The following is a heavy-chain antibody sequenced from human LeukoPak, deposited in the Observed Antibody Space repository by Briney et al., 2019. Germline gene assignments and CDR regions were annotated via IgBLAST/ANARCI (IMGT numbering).Heavy chain of an antibody. CDR1: GYTFTGYY. Sequence: GASVTVSCTPSGYTFTGYYIHWVRQAPGQGLEWMGRINPNNGGTNYAQKFQGRVTMTRGTSINTAYMELSGLRSDDTAVYYCARAGYSYGYVLDVWGQGTTVTVSS. D-gene: IGHD5-18*01. V-gene: IGHV1-2*06. CDR3: ARAGYSYGYVLDV. J-gene: IGHJ6*02. CDR2: INPNNGGT.